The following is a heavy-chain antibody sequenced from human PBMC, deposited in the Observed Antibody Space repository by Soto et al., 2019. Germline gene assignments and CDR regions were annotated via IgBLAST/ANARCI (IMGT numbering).Heavy chain of an antibody. D-gene: IGHD3-22*01. CDR2: IIPIFGTA. CDR3: ARDPTYYDSSGYLYYYYGMDV. V-gene: IGHV1-69*01. J-gene: IGHJ6*02. CDR1: GGTFSSYA. Sequence: QVQLVQSGAEVKKPGSSVKVSCKASGGTFSSYAISWVRQAPGQGLEWMGGIIPIFGTANYAQKFQGRVTITADESTSTAYMELSSLRSEDTAVYYCARDPTYYDSSGYLYYYYGMDVWGPGTTVTGS.